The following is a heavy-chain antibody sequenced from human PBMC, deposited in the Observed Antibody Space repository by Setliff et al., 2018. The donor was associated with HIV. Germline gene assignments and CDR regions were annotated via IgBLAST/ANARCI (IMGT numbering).Heavy chain of an antibody. D-gene: IGHD3-22*01. CDR1: GVSTSSSHYY. CDR3: VRVSSSGYYGEGAFDI. V-gene: IGHV4-39*07. J-gene: IGHJ3*02. CDR2: IYNTGRT. Sequence: PSETLSLTCTVSGVSTSSSHYYWGWVRQPPGKGLEWLGHIYNTGRTYDNPTLKSRVTISVDTSKNQFSLELTSVTAADTAVFYCVRVSSSGYYGEGAFDIWGQGTVVTVSS.